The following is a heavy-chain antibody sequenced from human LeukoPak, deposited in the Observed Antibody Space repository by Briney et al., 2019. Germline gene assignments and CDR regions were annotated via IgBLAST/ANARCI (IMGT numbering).Heavy chain of an antibody. CDR2: IYYSGST. CDR3: ARHVSEDGDDAFDI. Sequence: PSETLSLTCTVSGGSISSSSYYCGWIRQPPGKGLEWIGSIYYSGSTYYNPSLKSRVTISVDTSKNQFTLKLSSVTAADTAVYYCARHVSEDGDDAFDIWGQGTMVTVSS. V-gene: IGHV4-39*01. CDR1: GGSISSSSYY. D-gene: IGHD7-27*01. J-gene: IGHJ3*02.